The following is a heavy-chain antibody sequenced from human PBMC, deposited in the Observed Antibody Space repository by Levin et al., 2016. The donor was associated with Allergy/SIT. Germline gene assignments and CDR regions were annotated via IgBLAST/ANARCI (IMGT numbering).Heavy chain of an antibody. Sequence: SVKVSCKASGGTFSSYAISWVRQAPGQGLEWMGGIIPIFGTANYAQKFQGRVTITADESTSTAYMELSSLRSEDTAVYYCARAPSIYCSSTSCQNWFDPWGQGTLVTVSS. J-gene: IGHJ5*02. V-gene: IGHV1-69*13. CDR3: ARAPSIYCSSTSCQNWFDP. D-gene: IGHD2-2*01. CDR1: GGTFSSYA. CDR2: IIPIFGTA.